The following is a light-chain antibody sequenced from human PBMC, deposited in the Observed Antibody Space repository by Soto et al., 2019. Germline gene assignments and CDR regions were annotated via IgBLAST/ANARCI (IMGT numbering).Light chain of an antibody. J-gene: IGLJ1*01. V-gene: IGLV2-11*01. CDR2: AVS. Sequence: QSALTQPRSVSGSPGQSVTISCTGTSSDVGGYNYVSWYQQHPGKAPKLIIYAVSGRPSGVPDRFSGSKSGNTASLTISGLQADDEADYYCSSYAGSNNPYVFGTGTKLTVL. CDR1: SSDVGGYNY. CDR3: SSYAGSNNPYV.